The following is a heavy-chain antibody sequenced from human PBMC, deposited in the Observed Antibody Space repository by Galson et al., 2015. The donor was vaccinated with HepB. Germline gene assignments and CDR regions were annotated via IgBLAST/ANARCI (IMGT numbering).Heavy chain of an antibody. Sequence: SLRLSCAASGFSFSTYTMHWVRQAPGKGLEWLGVISYDGNEKYLADSVKGRFTMSRDNSKDTLYLQMNSLRAEDTGVYYCARDRGDHGDFVNAFDIWGQGTVVSVSS. V-gene: IGHV3-30-3*01. CDR1: GFSFSTYT. D-gene: IGHD4-17*01. J-gene: IGHJ3*02. CDR3: ARDRGDHGDFVNAFDI. CDR2: ISYDGNEK.